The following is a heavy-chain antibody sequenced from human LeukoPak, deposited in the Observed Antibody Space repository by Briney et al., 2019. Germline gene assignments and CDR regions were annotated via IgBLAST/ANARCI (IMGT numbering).Heavy chain of an antibody. J-gene: IGHJ4*02. D-gene: IGHD3-10*01. Sequence: ASVKVSCKASGYAFTDSYMHWVRQAPGQGLEWMGWINPKSGGTNYAQKFQGRVTMTRDTSTSTVYMELSSLSSEDTAVYYCARGSGSLDVDYWGQGTLVTVSS. CDR3: ARGSGSLDVDY. CDR1: GYAFTDSY. V-gene: IGHV1-2*02. CDR2: INPKSGGT.